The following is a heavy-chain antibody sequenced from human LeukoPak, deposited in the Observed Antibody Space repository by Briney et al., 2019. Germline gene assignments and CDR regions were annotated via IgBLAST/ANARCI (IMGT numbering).Heavy chain of an antibody. V-gene: IGHV1-8*02. Sequence: ASVKVSCKASGYTFSNYDINWVRQATGQGLEWMAWMNPSSGNTAYAQKFQGRVTLTRDTSIDTAYMELSSLRSEDTAVYYCARGPSGHRSDFVSWPQRPLVTVSS. CDR2: MNPSSGNT. CDR3: ARGPSGHRSDFVS. J-gene: IGHJ4*02. D-gene: IGHD1-1*01. CDR1: GYTFSNYD.